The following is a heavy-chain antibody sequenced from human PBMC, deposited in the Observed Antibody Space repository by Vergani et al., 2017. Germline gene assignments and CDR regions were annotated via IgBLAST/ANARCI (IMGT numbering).Heavy chain of an antibody. CDR3: AGDTHSWQRADR. CDR2: LSTTGGA. J-gene: IGHJ5*02. D-gene: IGHD6-13*01. CDR1: GASVNSYY. V-gene: IGHV4-59*02. Sequence: QVRLQESGPGLVKPSETLSLTCTVSGASVNSYYWSWIRQAPGKGLEWIGSLSTTGGATHASHNPSLKSRVSISVDTSKSQFSLRLTSVTAADSAIYYCAGDTHSWQRADRWGQGLLVSVSS.